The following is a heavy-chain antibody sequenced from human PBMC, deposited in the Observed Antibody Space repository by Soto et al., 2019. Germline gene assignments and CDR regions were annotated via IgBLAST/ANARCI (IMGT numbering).Heavy chain of an antibody. CDR3: AKDQYYDIWTGYYDP. J-gene: IGHJ3*01. CDR1: GFTFDDYA. V-gene: IGHV3-9*01. D-gene: IGHD3-9*01. Sequence: DVQLVESGGGLVQPGRSLRLSCAASGFTFDDYAMHWVRQAPGKGLEWVSGISWTSGSIGYADSVKGRFTISRDNAKNSLYLQMNSLRAEDTALYYCAKDQYYDIWTGYYDPWGQGTMVTVSS. CDR2: ISWTSGSI.